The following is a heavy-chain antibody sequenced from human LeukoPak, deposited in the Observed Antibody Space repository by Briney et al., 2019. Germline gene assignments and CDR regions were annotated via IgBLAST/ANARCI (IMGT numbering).Heavy chain of an antibody. CDR3: ASSPTVAQDYYYMDV. V-gene: IGHV3-53*01. CDR1: GLTVSRNY. CDR2: IYSGGST. Sequence: GGSLRLSCAASGLTVSRNYMSWVRQAPGKGLEWVSVIYSGGSTYYADSVKGRFTISRDNSKNTLYLQMNSLRAEDTAVYYCASSPTVAQDYYYMDVWGKGTTVTISS. J-gene: IGHJ6*03. D-gene: IGHD4-17*01.